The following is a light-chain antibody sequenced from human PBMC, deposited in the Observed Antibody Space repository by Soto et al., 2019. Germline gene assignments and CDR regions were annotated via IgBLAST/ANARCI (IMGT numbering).Light chain of an antibody. V-gene: IGLV7-46*01. J-gene: IGLJ3*02. Sequence: QAVVTQEPSLTVSPGGTVTLTWASSTGAVTSGHYPYWFQQKPGQAPKTLIYDTSNKHSWTPARLSGSLLGGKAALTLSGAQPEDEADYYCLLYYGGPRVFGGGTKLTVL. CDR1: TGAVTSGHY. CDR3: LLYYGGPRV. CDR2: DTS.